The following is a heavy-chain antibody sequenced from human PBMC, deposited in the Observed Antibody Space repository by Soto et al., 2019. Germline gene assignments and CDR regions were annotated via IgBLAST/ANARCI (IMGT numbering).Heavy chain of an antibody. D-gene: IGHD1-26*01. J-gene: IGHJ4*02. CDR2: IYFDGITT. Sequence: EVQLVESGGGVVQPGGSVRPSCPASGFTLNTHWMHWVRQVPGKGLVWVSRIYFDGITTNYADAVKGRLTVSRDNAKNTVYLHVNTLRDEDTAVYYCARGGAMGVDYWGQGTLVTVSS. CDR1: GFTLNTHW. CDR3: ARGGAMGVDY. V-gene: IGHV3-74*01.